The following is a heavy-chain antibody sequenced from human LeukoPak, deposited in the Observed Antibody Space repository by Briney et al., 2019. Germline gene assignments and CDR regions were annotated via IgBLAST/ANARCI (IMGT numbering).Heavy chain of an antibody. CDR1: GFTFSSYG. V-gene: IGHV3-30*18. CDR2: ISYDGSNK. CDR3: AKLIAVAGGGVFDY. Sequence: GGSLRLSCAASGFTFSSYGMHWVRQAPGKGLEWVAVISYDGSNKYYADSVKGRFTISRDNSKNTLYLQMNNLRAEDTAVYYCAKLIAVAGGGVFDYWGQGTLVTVSS. D-gene: IGHD6-19*01. J-gene: IGHJ4*02.